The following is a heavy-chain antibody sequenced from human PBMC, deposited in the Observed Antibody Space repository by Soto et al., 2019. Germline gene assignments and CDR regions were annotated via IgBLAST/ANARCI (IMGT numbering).Heavy chain of an antibody. J-gene: IGHJ6*03. CDR2: INPSGGST. CDR1: GYTFTSYY. Sequence: ASVKVSCKASGYTFTSYYMHWVRQAPGQGLEWMGIINPSGGSTSYAQKFQGRVTMTRDTSTSTVYMELSSLRSEDTAVYYCAREYDFWSGYYNPPGFMDVWGKGTKVTVSS. D-gene: IGHD3-3*01. CDR3: AREYDFWSGYYNPPGFMDV. V-gene: IGHV1-46*03.